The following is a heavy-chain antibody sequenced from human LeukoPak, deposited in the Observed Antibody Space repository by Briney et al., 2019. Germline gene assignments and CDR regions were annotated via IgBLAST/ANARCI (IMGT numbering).Heavy chain of an antibody. CDR1: GGTFSSYA. CDR2: IIPIFGTA. D-gene: IGHD6-19*01. Sequence: SVKVSCKASGGTFSSYAISWVRQAPGQGLEWMGGIIPIFGTANYAQKFQGRVTITTDESTSTAYMELSSLRSEDTAVYYCARDWAGISGLPHYYYYMDVWGKGTTVTVSS. V-gene: IGHV1-69*05. CDR3: ARDWAGISGLPHYYYYMDV. J-gene: IGHJ6*03.